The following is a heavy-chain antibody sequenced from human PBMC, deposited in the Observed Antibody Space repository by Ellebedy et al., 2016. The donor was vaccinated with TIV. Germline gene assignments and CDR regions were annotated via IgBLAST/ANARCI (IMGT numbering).Heavy chain of an antibody. V-gene: IGHV1-18*04. CDR3: ARHLESRWLIKGGDY. CDR2: INPYNGNT. D-gene: IGHD4-23*01. Sequence: AASVKVSCKASGYTFTRYGISWVRQAPGQGLEWMGWINPYNGNTNYAQKYQGRVTMTTDSSTRTSYMELSSLTSDDTAIYYCARHLESRWLIKGGDYWGQGSLVTVSS. J-gene: IGHJ4*02. CDR1: GYTFTRYG.